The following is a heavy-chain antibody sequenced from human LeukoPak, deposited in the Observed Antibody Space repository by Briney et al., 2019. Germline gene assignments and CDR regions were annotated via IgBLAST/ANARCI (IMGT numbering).Heavy chain of an antibody. V-gene: IGHV3-15*01. Sequence: RPGGSVRLSCAASGFTFSDAWMSWVRQAPGKGLEWVGRIKSKRDGGTIDYAAPVKGRFTISRDDSKNTFYLQMSSLKTEDAAVYYCTTGSSFDYWGQGTLVTVSS. CDR2: IKSKRDGGTI. J-gene: IGHJ4*02. CDR1: GFTFSDAW. D-gene: IGHD6-6*01. CDR3: TTGSSFDY.